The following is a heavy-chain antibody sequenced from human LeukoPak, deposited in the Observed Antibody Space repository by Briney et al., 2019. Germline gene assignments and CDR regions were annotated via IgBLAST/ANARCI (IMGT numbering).Heavy chain of an antibody. CDR1: GYKFTGYY. Sequence: GASVKVSCKASGYKFTGYYMHWVRQAPGQGLEWMGWINPNSGDSRHAQKFQGRDTMTRDTSISTAYMELSRLRSDDTAVYYCAREIGGILVFDYWGQGTLVTVSS. J-gene: IGHJ4*02. D-gene: IGHD5-18*01. CDR3: AREIGGILVFDY. CDR2: INPNSGDS. V-gene: IGHV1-2*02.